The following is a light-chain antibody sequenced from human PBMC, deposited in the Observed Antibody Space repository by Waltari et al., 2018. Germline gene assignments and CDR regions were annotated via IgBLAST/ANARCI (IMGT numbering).Light chain of an antibody. J-gene: IGKJ2*01. V-gene: IGKV3-11*01. CDR1: QSVGTS. CDR2: DAS. Sequence: IVLTQSPGTLSLSHGEAETLSCRASQSVGTSLAWYQQKPGQAPRLLIFDASNTATGIPDRFRGSGSGTDFTLTISSLEPEDFAVYYCQQRSNWTPHTFGQGARLEIK. CDR3: QQRSNWTPHT.